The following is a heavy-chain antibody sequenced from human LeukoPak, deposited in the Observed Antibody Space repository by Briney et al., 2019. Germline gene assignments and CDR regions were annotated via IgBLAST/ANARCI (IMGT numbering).Heavy chain of an antibody. V-gene: IGHV3-23*01. Sequence: GGSLRLSCAASGFTLSSYAMSWVRQAPGKGLEWVSAISDTGNTYHADSVKGRFTISRDSSKNTLFLQMNRLRPEDAAVYYCARKSASGNYPLDYWGQGTLVTVSS. CDR2: ISDTGNT. D-gene: IGHD3-10*01. CDR3: ARKSASGNYPLDY. CDR1: GFTLSSYA. J-gene: IGHJ4*02.